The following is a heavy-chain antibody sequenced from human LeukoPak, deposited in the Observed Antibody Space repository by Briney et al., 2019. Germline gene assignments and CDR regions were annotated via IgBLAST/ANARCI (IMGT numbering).Heavy chain of an antibody. V-gene: IGHV4-59*01. D-gene: IGHD6-19*01. CDR2: IYYSGST. Sequence: SETLSLTCTVSGGSISSYYWSWIRQPPGKGLEWIGYIYYSGSTNYNPSLKSRVTISVDTSKNQFSLKLSSVTAADTAVYYCASVLSSSGWYDGWLDPWGQGTLVTVSS. CDR3: ASVLSSSGWYDGWLDP. J-gene: IGHJ5*02. CDR1: GGSISSYY.